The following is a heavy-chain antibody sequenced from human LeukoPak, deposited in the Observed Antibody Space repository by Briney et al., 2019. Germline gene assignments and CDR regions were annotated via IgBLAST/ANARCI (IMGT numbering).Heavy chain of an antibody. CDR3: ARDSPGGLVAPKRSFDY. J-gene: IGHJ4*02. Sequence: ASVTVSFKASGYTFTSYGISWVRQAPGQGLEWMGWISAYNGNTNYAQKLQGRVTMTTDTSTSTAYMELRSLRSDDTAVYYCARDSPGGLVAPKRSFDYWGQGTLVTVSS. D-gene: IGHD1-14*01. CDR1: GYTFTSYG. V-gene: IGHV1-18*01. CDR2: ISAYNGNT.